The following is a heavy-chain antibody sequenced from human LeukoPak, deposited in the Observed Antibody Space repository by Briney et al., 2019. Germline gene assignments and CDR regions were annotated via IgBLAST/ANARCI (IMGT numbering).Heavy chain of an antibody. CDR1: GFTFDDYA. CDR2: ISWDGGST. J-gene: IGHJ4*02. Sequence: GGSLRLSSAASGFTFDDYAMHWVRQAPGKGLEWVSLISWDGGSTYYADSVKGRFTISRGNSKNSLYLQMNSLRAEDTALYYCAKAYYYDSSGYYFDHWGQGTLVTVSS. CDR3: AKAYYYDSSGYYFDH. V-gene: IGHV3-43D*04. D-gene: IGHD3-22*01.